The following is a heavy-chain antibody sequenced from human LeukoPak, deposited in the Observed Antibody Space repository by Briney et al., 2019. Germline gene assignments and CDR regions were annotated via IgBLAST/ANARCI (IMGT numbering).Heavy chain of an antibody. Sequence: PGGSLRLSCAASGFTFSNYEMQWIRQPPGKGLEWIGEINHSGSTNYNPSLKSRVTISVDTSKNQFSLKLSSVTAADTAVYYCARAGSYDLPGMDYWGQGTLVTVSS. CDR1: GFTFSNYE. J-gene: IGHJ4*02. D-gene: IGHD3-10*01. V-gene: IGHV4-34*01. CDR3: ARAGSYDLPGMDY. CDR2: INHSGST.